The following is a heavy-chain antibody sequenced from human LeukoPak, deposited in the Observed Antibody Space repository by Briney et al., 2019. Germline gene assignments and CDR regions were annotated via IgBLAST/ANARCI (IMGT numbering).Heavy chain of an antibody. Sequence: ASVKVSCKASGYTFTSYGISWVRQAPGQGLEWMGWISAYNGNTNYAQRLQGRVTMTTDTSTSTAYMELRSLRSDDTAVYYCARDRYCSGGSCWDYWGQGTLVTVSS. J-gene: IGHJ4*02. CDR3: ARDRYCSGGSCWDY. CDR2: ISAYNGNT. V-gene: IGHV1-18*01. CDR1: GYTFTSYG. D-gene: IGHD2-15*01.